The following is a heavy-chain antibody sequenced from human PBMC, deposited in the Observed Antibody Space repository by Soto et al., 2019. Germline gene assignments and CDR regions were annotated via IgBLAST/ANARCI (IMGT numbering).Heavy chain of an antibody. V-gene: IGHV4-34*01. J-gene: IGHJ1*01. D-gene: IGHD3-3*01. Sequence: PSETLSLTCAVYGGSVNGYYWNGIRQPPGKGREWIGEISHTGGTHYNPSLKSRGTMSVDTSKNQFSLRFSSVTAADTAIYYCATRLTVFGLLISPLERWGQGPQVTV. CDR3: ATRLTVFGLLISPLER. CDR2: ISHTGGT. CDR1: GGSVNGYY.